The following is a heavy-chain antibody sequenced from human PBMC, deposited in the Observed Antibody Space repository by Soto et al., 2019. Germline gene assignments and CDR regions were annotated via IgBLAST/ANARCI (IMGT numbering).Heavy chain of an antibody. CDR1: GYTFTRYD. CDR2: MNPNSGNT. CDR3: ASSGLTMVRGVPNDY. D-gene: IGHD3-10*01. Sequence: ASVKVSCKASGYTFTRYDINWVRQATGQGLEGMGWMNPNSGNTGYAQKFPGRVTMTRNTSISTAYMELSSLRSEDTAVYYCASSGLTMVRGVPNDYWGQGTLVTVSS. V-gene: IGHV1-8*01. J-gene: IGHJ4*02.